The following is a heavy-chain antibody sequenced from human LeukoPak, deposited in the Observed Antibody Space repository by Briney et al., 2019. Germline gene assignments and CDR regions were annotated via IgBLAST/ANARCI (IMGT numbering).Heavy chain of an antibody. CDR1: GFTFSSYS. V-gene: IGHV3-21*04. CDR2: ISSSSGYI. J-gene: IGHJ4*02. Sequence: GGSLRLSCAASGFTFSSYSMNWVRQAPGKGLEWVSSISSSSGYIYYADSVKGRFTISRDNAKNSLYLQMNSLRAEDTAVYYCARDALGFLEWSPFDYWGQGTLVTVSS. CDR3: ARDALGFLEWSPFDY. D-gene: IGHD3-3*01.